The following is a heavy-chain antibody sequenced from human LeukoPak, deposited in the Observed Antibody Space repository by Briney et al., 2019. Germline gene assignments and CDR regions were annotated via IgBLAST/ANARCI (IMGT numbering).Heavy chain of an antibody. V-gene: IGHV1-69*04. CDR3: ASVLLRFGEASDAFDI. J-gene: IGHJ3*02. D-gene: IGHD3-10*01. CDR2: IIPILGIA. CDR1: GGTFSSYA. Sequence: SVKVSCKASGGTFSSYAISWVRQAPGQGLEWMGRIIPILGIANYAQKFQGRVTITADKSTSTAYMELSSLRSEDTAVYYCASVLLRFGEASDAFDIWGQGTMVSVSS.